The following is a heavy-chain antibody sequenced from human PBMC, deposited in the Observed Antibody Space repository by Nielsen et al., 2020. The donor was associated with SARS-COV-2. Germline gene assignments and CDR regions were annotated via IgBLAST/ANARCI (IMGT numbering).Heavy chain of an antibody. CDR2: INHSGST. J-gene: IGHJ6*02. D-gene: IGHD3-22*01. Sequence: SETLSLTCAVYGGSFSGYYWSWIRQPPGKGLEWIGEINHSGSTNYNPSLKSRVTISVDTSKNQFSLKLSSVTAADTAVYYCARSYYDSSRGMDVWGQGTTATVSS. V-gene: IGHV4-34*01. CDR3: ARSYYDSSRGMDV. CDR1: GGSFSGYY.